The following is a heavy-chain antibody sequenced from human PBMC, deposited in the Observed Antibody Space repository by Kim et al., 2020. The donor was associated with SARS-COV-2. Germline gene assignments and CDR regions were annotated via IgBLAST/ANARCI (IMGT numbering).Heavy chain of an antibody. CDR2: IIPSLGTT. V-gene: IGHV1-69*10. CDR1: EGEFDTYA. CDR3: GLGGLVPTHYQYYGLDV. Sequence: SVKVSCKTVEGEFDTYALSWVRQAPGQGLEWMGGIIPSLGTTTYAPHVVGRVTITADKVTNIAYMEIFSLSSHDTGVYYCGLGGLVPTHYQYYGLDVWGQGTAVTVSS. J-gene: IGHJ6*02. D-gene: IGHD3-16*01.